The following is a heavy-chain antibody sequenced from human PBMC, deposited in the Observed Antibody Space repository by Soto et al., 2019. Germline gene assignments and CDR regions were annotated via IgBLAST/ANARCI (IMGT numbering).Heavy chain of an antibody. V-gene: IGHV1-46*03. D-gene: IGHD2-2*01. CDR2: INPSGGST. Sequence: QVQLVQSGAEVKKPGASVKVSCKASGYTFTSYYIHWVRQAPGQGLEWMGVINPSGGSTSYAQNFQGRVTMTRDTSTCTVYMELSSLRSEDTAVYYCVRESTPTRWFDPWGQGTLVTVSS. CDR1: GYTFTSYY. CDR3: VRESTPTRWFDP. J-gene: IGHJ5*02.